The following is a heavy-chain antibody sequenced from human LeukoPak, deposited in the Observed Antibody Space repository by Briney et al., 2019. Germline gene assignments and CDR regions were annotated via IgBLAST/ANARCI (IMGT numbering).Heavy chain of an antibody. V-gene: IGHV3-11*03. CDR3: ARSRGAGPGAYFDY. CDR2: ISSSGSNT. D-gene: IGHD6-19*01. CDR1: AFTFSDYY. Sequence: GGSLRLSCAASAFTFSDYYMSWIRQAPGKGLEWVSYISSSGSNTNHADSVKCRFTISRDSAKNSLYLQMNSLRAEDTAVYYCARSRGAGPGAYFDYWGQGTLVIVSS. J-gene: IGHJ4*02.